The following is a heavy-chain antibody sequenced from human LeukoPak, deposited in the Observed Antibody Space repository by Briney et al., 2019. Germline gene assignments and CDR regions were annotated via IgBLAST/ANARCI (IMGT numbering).Heavy chain of an antibody. V-gene: IGHV5-51*01. CDR1: GYKFTNYW. D-gene: IGHD3-16*01. CDR3: ARLGDNVDY. J-gene: IGHJ4*02. CDR2: IYPSDSDN. Sequence: GESLKISCKASGYKFTNYWIGWVRQKPGKGLEWMGIIYPSDSDNRYNPSFQGQVTISADTSISTAYLQWSRLKASDTAIYYCARLGDNVDYWGQGTLVTVSS.